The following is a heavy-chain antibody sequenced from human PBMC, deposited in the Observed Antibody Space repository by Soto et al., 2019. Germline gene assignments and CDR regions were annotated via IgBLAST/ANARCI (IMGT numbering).Heavy chain of an antibody. CDR1: GFTFSSYA. CDR3: AKGLDGYSSSSWGTRHDDYGMDV. CDR2: ISGSGGST. Sequence: EVQLLESGGGLVQPGGSLRLSCAASGFTFSSYAMSWVRQAPGKGLEWVSAISGSGGSTYYADSVKGRVTISRDNSKNTVYLQMTCLRAEDTAVYYCAKGLDGYSSSSWGTRHDDYGMDVWGQGTTVTVSS. J-gene: IGHJ6*02. D-gene: IGHD6-6*01. V-gene: IGHV3-23*01.